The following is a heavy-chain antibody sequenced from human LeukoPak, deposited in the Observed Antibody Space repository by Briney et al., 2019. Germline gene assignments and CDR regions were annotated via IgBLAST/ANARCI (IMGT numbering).Heavy chain of an antibody. J-gene: IGHJ2*01. D-gene: IGHD3-10*01. V-gene: IGHV4-59*01. Sequence: PSETLSLTCTVSGGSISSYYWSWIRQPPGKGLEWIGYIYYSGSTNYNPSLKSRVTISVDTSKNQFSLKLSSVTAADTAVYYCARGQGGSVRGVFDLWGRGTLVTVSS. CDR1: GGSISSYY. CDR3: ARGQGGSVRGVFDL. CDR2: IYYSGST.